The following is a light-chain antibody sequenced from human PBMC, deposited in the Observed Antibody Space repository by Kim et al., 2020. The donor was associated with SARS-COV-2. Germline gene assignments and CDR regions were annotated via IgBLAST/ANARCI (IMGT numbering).Light chain of an antibody. CDR1: QGISSY. Sequence: IQLTQSPSSLSASVGDRVTITCRASQGISSYLAWYQQKPGKAPKLLIYAASTLQSRVPSRFSGSGSGTDFTLTISSLQPEDFATYYCQQLNSYPRTFGQGTKVDIK. CDR3: QQLNSYPRT. J-gene: IGKJ1*01. V-gene: IGKV1-9*01. CDR2: AAS.